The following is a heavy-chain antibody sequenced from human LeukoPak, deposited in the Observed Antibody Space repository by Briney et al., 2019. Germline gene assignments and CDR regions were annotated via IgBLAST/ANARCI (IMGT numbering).Heavy chain of an antibody. D-gene: IGHD3-10*01. V-gene: IGHV1-46*01. J-gene: IGHJ5*02. CDR1: GYTFTSYY. Sequence: ASVKVSCKASGYTFTSYYMHWVRQAPGQGLEWMGIINPSGGSTSYAQKFQGRVTMTRDMSTSTAYMELGRLRSDDTAVYYCARDLSYTVGSYSWFDPWGQGTLVTVSS. CDR2: INPSGGST. CDR3: ARDLSYTVGSYSWFDP.